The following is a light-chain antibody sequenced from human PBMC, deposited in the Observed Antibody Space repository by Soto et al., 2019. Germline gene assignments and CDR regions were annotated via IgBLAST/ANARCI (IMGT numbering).Light chain of an antibody. Sequence: EVVLTQSPGTLSLSPRVRATLSCRASQSVSNNYLAWYQHKPGQAPRLLIYGASNRAPGIPDRFSGSGSGPDFTLTISRLEPEDFAVYYCQQYAASPRTFGQGTLVEVK. V-gene: IGKV3-20*01. J-gene: IGKJ1*01. CDR3: QQYAASPRT. CDR2: GAS. CDR1: QSVSNNY.